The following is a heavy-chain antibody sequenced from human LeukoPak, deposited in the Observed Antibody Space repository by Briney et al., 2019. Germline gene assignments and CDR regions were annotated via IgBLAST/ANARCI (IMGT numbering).Heavy chain of an antibody. V-gene: IGHV3-23*01. CDR1: GFTFSSYA. Sequence: PGGSLRLSCAASGFTFSSYALSWVRQAPGKGLEWVSAITGSGGSTYYADSVKGRFTMSRDNSKSTVYLQMNSLRAEDTAVYYCAKVRNGLIPNDSWGQGTLVTVSS. D-gene: IGHD3-16*01. J-gene: IGHJ5*01. CDR3: AKVRNGLIPNDS. CDR2: ITGSGGST.